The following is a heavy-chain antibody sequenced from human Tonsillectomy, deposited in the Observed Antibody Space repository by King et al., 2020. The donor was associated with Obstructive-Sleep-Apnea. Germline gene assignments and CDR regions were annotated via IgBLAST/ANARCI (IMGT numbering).Heavy chain of an antibody. Sequence: VQLVESGGDLVQPGGSLRLSCAASGFTFSGYNMNWVRQAPGKGLEWVLYIRCRSIAVYYAESVKGRLTISRDNAKNSLYLQMNSLRAEDTAVYYCARTRGYNYGYSDYWGQGTLVTVSS. CDR3: ARTRGYNYGYSDY. CDR2: IRCRSIAV. J-gene: IGHJ4*02. CDR1: GFTFSGYN. D-gene: IGHD5-18*01. V-gene: IGHV3-48*04.